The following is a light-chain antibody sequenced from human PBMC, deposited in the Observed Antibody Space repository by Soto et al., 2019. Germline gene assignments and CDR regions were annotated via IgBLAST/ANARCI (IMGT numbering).Light chain of an antibody. Sequence: QYALTQPASVSGSPGQSITISCTGTSSDVGGYNYVSWYQQHPGKAPKLMIYEVSNRPSGASNRFSGSKSGNTASLTISGLQAEDEADYYCSSYTSSSPLVFGGGTQLTVL. J-gene: IGLJ2*01. CDR2: EVS. V-gene: IGLV2-14*01. CDR1: SSDVGGYNY. CDR3: SSYTSSSPLV.